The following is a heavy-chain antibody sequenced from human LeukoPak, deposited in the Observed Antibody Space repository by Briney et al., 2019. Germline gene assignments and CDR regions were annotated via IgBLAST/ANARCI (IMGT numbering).Heavy chain of an antibody. CDR3: ARSITPAYYDFWSGYSNWFDP. V-gene: IGHV4-59*01. CDR1: GGSISSNY. Sequence: SETLSLTCTVSGGSISSNYWSWIRQPPGKGLEWIGYIYYSGSTNYNPSLKSRVTISVDTSKNQFSLKLSSVTAADTAVYYCARSITPAYYDFWSGYSNWFDPWGQGTLVTVSS. J-gene: IGHJ5*02. CDR2: IYYSGST. D-gene: IGHD3-3*01.